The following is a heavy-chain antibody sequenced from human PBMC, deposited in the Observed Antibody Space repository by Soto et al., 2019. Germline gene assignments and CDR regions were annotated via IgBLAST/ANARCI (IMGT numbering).Heavy chain of an antibody. CDR3: AKDRPKEATVGAPLFKYYYYGMDV. Sequence: PGGSLRLSCAASGFTFSSYGMHWVRQAPGKGLEWVAVISYDGSNKYYADSVKGRFTISRDNSKNTLYLQMNSLRAEDTAVYYCAKDRPKEATVGAPLFKYYYYGMDVWGQGTTVTVSS. V-gene: IGHV3-30*18. CDR1: GFTFSSYG. CDR2: ISYDGSNK. J-gene: IGHJ6*02. D-gene: IGHD1-26*01.